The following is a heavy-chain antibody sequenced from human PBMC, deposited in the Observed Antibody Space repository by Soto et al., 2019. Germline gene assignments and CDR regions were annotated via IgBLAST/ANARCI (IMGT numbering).Heavy chain of an antibody. CDR3: AGDRFNVGATNCFDP. D-gene: IGHD1-26*01. V-gene: IGHV1-18*01. Sequence: QVQLVQSGAEVKKPGASVKVSCKASGYTFTSYGISWVRQAPGQGLEWMGWISAYNGNTNYAQKLQGRVTMTTDTSTSTAYMDLRSLRSDDTAVYYCAGDRFNVGATNCFDPWGQGTLVTVSS. CDR2: ISAYNGNT. CDR1: GYTFTSYG. J-gene: IGHJ5*02.